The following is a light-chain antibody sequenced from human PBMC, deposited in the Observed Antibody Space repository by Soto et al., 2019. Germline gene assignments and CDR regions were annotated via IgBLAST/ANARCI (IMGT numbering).Light chain of an antibody. CDR2: TAS. V-gene: IGKV1-9*01. J-gene: IGKJ4*01. Sequence: DIQLTQSPSFLSASIGDRVSITCRASQGIAGHLAWYQQKPGKAPKLLIYTASTLQSGVPSRFSGSGSGTEFTLTISRLQPEDFATYYCQQLNSYPLSFGGGTKVEIK. CDR3: QQLNSYPLS. CDR1: QGIAGH.